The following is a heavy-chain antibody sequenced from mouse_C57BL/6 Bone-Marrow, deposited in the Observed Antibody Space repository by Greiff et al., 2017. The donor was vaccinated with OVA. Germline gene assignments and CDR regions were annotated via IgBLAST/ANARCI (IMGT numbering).Heavy chain of an antibody. J-gene: IGHJ2*01. V-gene: IGHV5-4*01. Sequence: EVQRVESGGGLVKPGGSLKLSCAASGFTFSSYAMSWVRQTPEKRLEWVATISDGGSYTYYPDNVKGRFTISRDNAKNNLYLQMSHLKSEDTAMYYCARDPQTFDYWGQGTTLTVSS. CDR2: ISDGGSYT. CDR1: GFTFSSYA. CDR3: ARDPQTFDY.